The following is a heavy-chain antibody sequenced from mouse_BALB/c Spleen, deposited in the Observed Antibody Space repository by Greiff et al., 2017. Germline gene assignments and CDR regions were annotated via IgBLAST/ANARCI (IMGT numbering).Heavy chain of an antibody. CDR2: IDPANGNT. CDR1: GFNIKDTY. D-gene: IGHD2-10*01. V-gene: IGHV14-3*02. CDR3: ARAYPHAMDY. J-gene: IGHJ4*01. Sequence: VQLKESGAELVKPGASVKLSCTASGFNIKDTYMHWVKQRPEQGLEWIGRIDPANGNTKYDPKFQGKATITADTSSNTAYLQLSSLTSEDTAVYYCARAYPHAMDYWGQGTSVTVSS.